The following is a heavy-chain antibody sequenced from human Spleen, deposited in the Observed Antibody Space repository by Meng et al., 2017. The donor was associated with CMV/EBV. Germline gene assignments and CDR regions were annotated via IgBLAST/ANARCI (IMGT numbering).Heavy chain of an antibody. D-gene: IGHD3-22*01. Sequence: FSSFAMNWVRQAPGKGREWVALISVDGKRTYYAESVKGRFTISRDDSENSVFLDMSSLRGDDTAVYYCVRDRMGYYYDSSDYYPLGYWGQGTLVTVSS. CDR3: VRDRMGYYYDSSDYYPLGY. CDR1: FSSFA. CDR2: ISVDGKRT. J-gene: IGHJ4*02. V-gene: IGHV3-33*05.